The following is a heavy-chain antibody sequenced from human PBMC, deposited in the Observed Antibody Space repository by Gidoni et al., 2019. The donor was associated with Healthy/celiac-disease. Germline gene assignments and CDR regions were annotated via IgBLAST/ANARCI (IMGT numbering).Heavy chain of an antibody. V-gene: IGHV3-9*01. Sequence: EVQLVESGGGLLQPGRSLRLSCAASGFTFDDYALHWVRQAPGKGLEWVSGISWNSGSIGYADSVKGRFTISRDNSKNSLYLQMNSLRAEDTALYYCAKGQRVLVDYGGKGDAFDIWGQGTMVTVSS. CDR1: GFTFDDYA. J-gene: IGHJ3*02. CDR3: AKGQRVLVDYGGKGDAFDI. CDR2: ISWNSGSI. D-gene: IGHD4-17*01.